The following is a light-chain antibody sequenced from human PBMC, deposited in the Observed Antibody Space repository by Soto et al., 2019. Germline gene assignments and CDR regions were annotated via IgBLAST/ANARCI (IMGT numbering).Light chain of an antibody. J-gene: IGLJ2*01. V-gene: IGLV2-11*01. CDR3: CSFAGRDTYVV. CDR1: SSDVGHYNF. Sequence: QSALIQPRSVSGSPGQSVTISCTGTSSDVGHYNFVSWYQHHPGKAPKPMIYRVSQRPSGVPDRFSGSKSGNTASLTISRLQTEDEADYYCCSFAGRDTYVVFGGGTKVTVL. CDR2: RVS.